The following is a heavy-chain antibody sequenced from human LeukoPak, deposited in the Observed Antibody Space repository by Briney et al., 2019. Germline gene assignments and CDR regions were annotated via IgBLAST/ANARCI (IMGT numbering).Heavy chain of an antibody. CDR1: GFPFSDYW. CDR2: IRGDGADT. Sequence: PGGSLRLSCVASGFPFSDYWMHWVRQVPGKGLVWVSRIRGDGADTNYAGSVKGRFTISRDNAKNMLYLQMNSLRAEDTAVYYCARDRFFGMDVWGQGTTVTVSS. CDR3: ARDRFFGMDV. V-gene: IGHV3-74*01. J-gene: IGHJ6*02.